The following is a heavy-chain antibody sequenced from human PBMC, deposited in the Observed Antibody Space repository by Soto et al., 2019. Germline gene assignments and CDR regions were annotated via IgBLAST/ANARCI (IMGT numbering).Heavy chain of an antibody. CDR2: ISGSGFKK. CDR1: GLICENFG. D-gene: IGHD2-8*01. CDR3: ATSHGVELLPLETVDWFDP. Sequence: GGSLRLPCVASGLICENFGMSWVRQAPGRGLEWISSISGSGFKKYYADSVKGRFTISRDNSKSTVYLELNNLSAEDTAVYHCATSHGVELLPLETVDWFDPLDQGSVVNVSS. V-gene: IGHV3-23*01. J-gene: IGHJ5*02.